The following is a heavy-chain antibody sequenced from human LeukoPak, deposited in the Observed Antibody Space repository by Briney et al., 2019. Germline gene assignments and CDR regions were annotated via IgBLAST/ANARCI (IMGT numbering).Heavy chain of an antibody. CDR3: ARGATAWVHFDS. Sequence: PSETLSLTCTVSGGSISSSYWSWIRQPPGKGLEWIGYIYNSGSTSYNPSLKSRVTISLDTSKSQFSLRLSSVTAADTAVYYCARGATAWVHFDSWGQGTLVTVSS. CDR1: GGSISSSY. V-gene: IGHV4-59*01. CDR2: IYNSGST. J-gene: IGHJ4*02. D-gene: IGHD1-26*01.